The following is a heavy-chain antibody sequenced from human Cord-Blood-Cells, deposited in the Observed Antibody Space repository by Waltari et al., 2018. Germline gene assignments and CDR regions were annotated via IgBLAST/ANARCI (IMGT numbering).Heavy chain of an antibody. V-gene: IGHV1-2*04. J-gene: IGHJ4*02. CDR3: ARDGNYGSGSYDY. CDR1: VNPLTGPN. Sequence: VQLVQAGAEVKHLGASLKVTSVAFVNPLTGPNMHSVRQAPGQGLEWMGWINPNSGGTNYAQKFQGWVTMTRDTSISTAYMELSRLRSDDTAVYYCARDGNYGSGSYDYWGQGTLVTVSS. D-gene: IGHD3-10*01. CDR2: INPNSGGT.